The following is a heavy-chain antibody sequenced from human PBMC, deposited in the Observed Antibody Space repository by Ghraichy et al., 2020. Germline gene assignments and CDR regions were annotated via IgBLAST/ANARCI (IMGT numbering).Heavy chain of an antibody. CDR3: VKGGTYSADTFDI. V-gene: IGHV3-64D*06. Sequence: GGGAAGRGLEYASSIRSTGGSTSYADSVKGRFTISRDNSKTTLNLQMSSLGVDDTAIYYCVKGGTYSADTFDIWGQGTMVTVSS. CDR2: IRSTGGST. D-gene: IGHD1-26*01. J-gene: IGHJ3*02.